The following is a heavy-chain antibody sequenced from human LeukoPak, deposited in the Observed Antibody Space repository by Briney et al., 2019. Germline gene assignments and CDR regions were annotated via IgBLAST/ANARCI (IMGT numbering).Heavy chain of an antibody. CDR1: GFTFSSYG. J-gene: IGHJ5*02. D-gene: IGHD4-17*01. Sequence: GGSLRLSCAASGFTFSSYGMSWVRQAPGKGLEWVSAISGSGGSTYYADSVKGRFTISRDNSKNTLYLQMNSLRAEDTAVYYCAKDGLAATVTTGWFDPWGQGTLVTVSS. CDR2: ISGSGGST. V-gene: IGHV3-23*01. CDR3: AKDGLAATVTTGWFDP.